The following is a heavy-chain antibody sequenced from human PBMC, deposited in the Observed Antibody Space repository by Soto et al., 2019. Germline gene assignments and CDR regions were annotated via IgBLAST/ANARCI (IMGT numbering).Heavy chain of an antibody. D-gene: IGHD2-21*01. CDR2: IDPSDSYT. Sequence: GESLKISCKGSGYSFTSYWISWVRQMPGKGLEWMGRIDPSDSYTNYSPSFQGHVTISADKSISTAYLQWSSLKASDTAMYYCASIVVVHAGHDAVDIWGPGTRGTVSS. J-gene: IGHJ3*02. CDR3: ASIVVVHAGHDAVDI. V-gene: IGHV5-10-1*01. CDR1: GYSFTSYW.